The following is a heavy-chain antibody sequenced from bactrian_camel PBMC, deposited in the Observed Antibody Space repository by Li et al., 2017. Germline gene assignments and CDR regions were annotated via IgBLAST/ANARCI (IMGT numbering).Heavy chain of an antibody. J-gene: IGHJ4*01. CDR2: IDTSFAGNT. V-gene: IGHV3S40*01. CDR3: ATYGSTDFADKMEFGGFYYNI. CDR1: GLTFSGSG. D-gene: IGHD2*01. Sequence: DVQLVESGGGSVQAGGSLRISCTVSGLTFSGSGAWMGWFRQPPGKKREGVAAIDTSFAGNTFYADSVKSRFTISLDIAKNMVYLQMDMVKPEDTAMYYCATYGSTDFADKMEFGGFYYNIWGQGTQVTVS.